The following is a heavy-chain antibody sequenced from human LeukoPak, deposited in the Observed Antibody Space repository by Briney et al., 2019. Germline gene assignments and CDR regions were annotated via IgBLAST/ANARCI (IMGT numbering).Heavy chain of an antibody. CDR3: ARRYYDYVWGSYRYFDY. V-gene: IGHV3-21*01. CDR1: GFTFSSYS. J-gene: IGHJ4*02. Sequence: GGSLRLSCAASGFTFSSYSMNWVRQAPGKGLEWVSSISSSSSYIYYADTVKGRFTISRDNAKNSLYLQMNSLRAEDTAVYYCARRYYDYVWGSYRYFDYWGQGTLVTVYS. D-gene: IGHD3-16*02. CDR2: ISSSSSYI.